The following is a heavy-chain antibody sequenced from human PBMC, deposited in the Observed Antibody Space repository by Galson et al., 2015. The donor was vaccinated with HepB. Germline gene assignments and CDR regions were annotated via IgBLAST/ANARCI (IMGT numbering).Heavy chain of an antibody. J-gene: IGHJ6*02. V-gene: IGHV3-72*01. Sequence: LEWVGRSRNKANSYTTEYVASVRGRFTISRDESMNSLYLQMNSLKTEDTAMYYCARGARGVNVGSANYYGMDVWGQGTTVTVSS. CDR2: SRNKANSYTT. CDR3: ARGARGVNVGSANYYGMDV. D-gene: IGHD4/OR15-4a*01.